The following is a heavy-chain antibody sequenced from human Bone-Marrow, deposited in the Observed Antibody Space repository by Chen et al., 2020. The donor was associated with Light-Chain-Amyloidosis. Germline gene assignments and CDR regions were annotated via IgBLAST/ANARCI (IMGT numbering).Heavy chain of an antibody. Sequence: VRRVGSGGGWLQLGGSLSPPWAASGCTSVSSGMHWVRQAPGKGLVWVSRINGDGSSTSYADSVKGRFTISRDNAKNTLYLQMNSLRAEDTAVYYCARAYCSGDSCPNSLGYWGQGTLVTVSS. V-gene: IGHV3-74*02. CDR1: GCTSVSSG. CDR3: ARAYCSGDSCPNSLGY. D-gene: IGHD2-15*01. J-gene: IGHJ4*02. CDR2: INGDGSST.